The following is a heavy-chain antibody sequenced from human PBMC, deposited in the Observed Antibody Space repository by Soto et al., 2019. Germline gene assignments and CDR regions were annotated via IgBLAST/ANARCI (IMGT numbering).Heavy chain of an antibody. D-gene: IGHD2-2*01. CDR2: ISAYNGNT. CDR1: GYTFSSYG. J-gene: IGHJ6*03. V-gene: IGHV1-18*01. CDR3: ARGVDGGYWSSISCYVEGNYYYYYMDV. Sequence: QVQLVQSGAEVKKPGASVKVSCQASGYTFSSYGISWVRQAPGQGREWMGWISAYNGNTNYAQKLQGRVTMTTDTSTSTAYKELRSLRSDDTAVYYCARGVDGGYWSSISCYVEGNYYYYYMDVWGKGTTVTVSS.